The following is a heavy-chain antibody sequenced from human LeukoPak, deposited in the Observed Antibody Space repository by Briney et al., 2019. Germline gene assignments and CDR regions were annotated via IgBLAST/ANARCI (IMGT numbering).Heavy chain of an antibody. D-gene: IGHD1-26*01. CDR3: ARSGTYSRHYYYMDV. CDR1: GFTFSDYY. V-gene: IGHV3-11*01. CDR2: ISSSGSTI. J-gene: IGHJ6*03. Sequence: PGGSLRLSCAASGFTFSDYYMSWIRQAPGKGLEWVSYISSSGSTIYYADSVKGRFTISRDNAKNSLYPQMNSLRAEDTAVYYCARSGTYSRHYYYMDVWGKGTTVTVSS.